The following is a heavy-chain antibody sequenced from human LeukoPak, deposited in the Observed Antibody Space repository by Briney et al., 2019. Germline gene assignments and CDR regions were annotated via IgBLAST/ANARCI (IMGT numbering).Heavy chain of an antibody. CDR2: IYSGGST. Sequence: GGSLRLSCAASGFTVDSNNLNWVRQAPGKGLEWVSVIYSGGSTYYADSVKGRFTISRDNSKNTLYLEMNSLRVEDTAVYYCARDRRLWGDAFDIWGQGTMVTVSS. J-gene: IGHJ3*02. D-gene: IGHD3-10*01. CDR3: ARDRRLWGDAFDI. V-gene: IGHV3-53*01. CDR1: GFTVDSNN.